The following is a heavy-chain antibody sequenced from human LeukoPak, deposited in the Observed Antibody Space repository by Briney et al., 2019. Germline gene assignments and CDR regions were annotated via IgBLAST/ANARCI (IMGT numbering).Heavy chain of an antibody. D-gene: IGHD3-16*01. CDR1: GFTFSSYG. CDR2: IRLDGSNK. Sequence: GGSLRLSCAASGFTFSSYGMHWVRQAPGKGLEWVAFIRLDGSNKYYADSVKGRFTISRDNSKNTLYLQMNSLRAEDTAVYYCYVHHYYYYMDVWGKGTTVTVSS. V-gene: IGHV3-30*02. CDR3: YVHHYYYYMDV. J-gene: IGHJ6*03.